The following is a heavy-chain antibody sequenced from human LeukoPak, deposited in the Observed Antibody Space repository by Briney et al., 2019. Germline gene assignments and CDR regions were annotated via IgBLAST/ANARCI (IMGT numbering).Heavy chain of an antibody. CDR1: GITLSNYG. CDR3: AKRGVVIRVILVGFHKEAYYFDS. CDR2: I. V-gene: IGHV3-23*01. J-gene: IGHJ4*02. D-gene: IGHD3-10*01. Sequence: PGGFLRLSCAVSGITLSNYGMSWVRQAPGKELEWVAGIKGRFTISRDNPKNTLFLQMNSLRAEDTAVYFSAKRGVVIRVILVGFHKEAYYFDSWGQGALVTVSS.